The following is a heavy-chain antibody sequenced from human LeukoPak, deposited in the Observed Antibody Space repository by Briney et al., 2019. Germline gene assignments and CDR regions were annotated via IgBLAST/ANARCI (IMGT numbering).Heavy chain of an antibody. CDR3: ASNKEVFYDSSGGY. CDR2: TSGSGTST. J-gene: IGHJ4*02. CDR1: GFTFSSYA. Sequence: GGSLRLSCAASGFTFSSYAMSWVRQAPGKGLEWVSATSGSGTSTYYADSVKGRFTISRDNSKNTPYLQMNNLRAEDTAVYYCASNKEVFYDSSGGYWGQGTLVTVSS. V-gene: IGHV3-23*01. D-gene: IGHD3-22*01.